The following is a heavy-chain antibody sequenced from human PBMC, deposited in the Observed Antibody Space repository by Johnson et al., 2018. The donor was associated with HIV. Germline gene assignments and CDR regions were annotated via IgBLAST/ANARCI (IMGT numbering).Heavy chain of an antibody. CDR1: GFIVSSNC. Sequence: VQLVETGGGLMQPGGSLRLSCAASGFIVSSNCMTWVRQAPGKGLEWVSVIYSGGSTYYVDSVKGRFTISRDNSKNTLYLQMNSLRAEDTAVYYCAKDLAFAYCGGDCYSGAFDIWGQGTMVTVSS. CDR3: AKDLAFAYCGGDCYSGAFDI. CDR2: IYSGGST. D-gene: IGHD2-21*02. J-gene: IGHJ3*02. V-gene: IGHV3-53*02.